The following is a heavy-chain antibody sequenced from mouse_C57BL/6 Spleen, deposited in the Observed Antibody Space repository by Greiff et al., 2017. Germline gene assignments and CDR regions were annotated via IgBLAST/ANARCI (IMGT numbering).Heavy chain of an antibody. V-gene: IGHV7-3*01. D-gene: IGHD1-1*01. CDR3: ARLSSTVGYFDV. J-gene: IGHJ1*03. CDR2: IRNKANGYTT. CDR1: GFTFTDYY. Sequence: EVKVVESGGGLVQPGGSLSLSCAASGFTFTDYYMSWVRQPPGKALEWLGFIRNKANGYTTEYSASVKGRFTISRDNSQSILYLQMNALRAEDSATYYCARLSSTVGYFDVWGTGTTVTVSS.